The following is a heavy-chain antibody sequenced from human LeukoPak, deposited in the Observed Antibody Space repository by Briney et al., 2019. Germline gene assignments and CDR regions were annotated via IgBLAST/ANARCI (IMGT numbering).Heavy chain of an antibody. Sequence: SETLSLTCTVSGDSISSSSYYWGWIRQPPGKGLEWIGEINHSGSTNYNPSLKSRVTISVDTSKNQFSLKLSSVTAADTAVYYCARGRYYYDSSGPPNDYWGQGTLVTVSS. V-gene: IGHV4-39*07. D-gene: IGHD3-22*01. CDR1: GDSISSSSYY. CDR2: INHSGST. CDR3: ARGRYYYDSSGPPNDY. J-gene: IGHJ4*02.